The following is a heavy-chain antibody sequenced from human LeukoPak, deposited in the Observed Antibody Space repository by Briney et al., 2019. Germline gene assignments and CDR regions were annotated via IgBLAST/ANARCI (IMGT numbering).Heavy chain of an antibody. CDR1: GFTFSDYY. V-gene: IGHV3-11*04. CDR2: ISSSGSTI. J-gene: IGHJ4*02. Sequence: GGSLRLSCAASGFTFSDYYMSWIRQAPGKGLEWVSYISSSGSTIYYADSVKGRFTISRDNAKNSLYLQMNSLRAEDTAVYYCARRGRGRWLQWRLGGYFDYWGQGTLVTVSS. CDR3: ARRGRGRWLQWRLGGYFDY. D-gene: IGHD5-24*01.